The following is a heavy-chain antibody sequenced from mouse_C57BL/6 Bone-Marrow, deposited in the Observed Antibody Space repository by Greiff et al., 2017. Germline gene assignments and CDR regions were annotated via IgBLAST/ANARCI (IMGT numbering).Heavy chain of an antibody. CDR2: IYPGGGYT. Sequence: QVQLQQSGAELVRPGTSVKMSCKASGYTFTNYWIGWAKQRPGHGLEWIGDIYPGGGYTNYNEKFKGKATLTADKSSSTAYMQFSSLTSEDSAIYYCARRSDGYRTFAMDYWGQGTSVTVSS. CDR1: GYTFTNYW. D-gene: IGHD2-3*01. J-gene: IGHJ4*01. V-gene: IGHV1-63*01. CDR3: ARRSDGYRTFAMDY.